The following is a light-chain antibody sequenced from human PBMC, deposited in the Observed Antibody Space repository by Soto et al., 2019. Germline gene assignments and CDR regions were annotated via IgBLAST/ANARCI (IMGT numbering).Light chain of an antibody. J-gene: IGLJ1*01. CDR3: QSYDRSLRGYV. CDR1: SSIIGAGYD. Sequence: QSVLTQPPSVSGAPGQRVTISCTGTSSIIGAGYDVHWYQHLPGTAPKLLIYGNTIRPSGVPDRFSGSKSGTSASLAITGLQAEDEADYYCQSYDRSLRGYVFGTGTKVTVL. V-gene: IGLV1-40*01. CDR2: GNT.